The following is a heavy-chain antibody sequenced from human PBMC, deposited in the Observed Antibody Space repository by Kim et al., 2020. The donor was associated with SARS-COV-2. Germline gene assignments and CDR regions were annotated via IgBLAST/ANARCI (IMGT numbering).Heavy chain of an antibody. D-gene: IGHD1-1*01. CDR3: ARDRGERGFRGYYYYGMDV. CDR2: IYYSGST. CDR1: GGSISSSSYY. Sequence: SETLSLTCTVSGGSISSSSYYWGWIRQPPGKGLEWIGSIYYSGSTYYNPSLKSRVTISVDTSKNQFSLKLSSVTAADTAVYYCARDRGERGFRGYYYYGMDVWGQGTTVTVSS. V-gene: IGHV4-39*07. J-gene: IGHJ6*02.